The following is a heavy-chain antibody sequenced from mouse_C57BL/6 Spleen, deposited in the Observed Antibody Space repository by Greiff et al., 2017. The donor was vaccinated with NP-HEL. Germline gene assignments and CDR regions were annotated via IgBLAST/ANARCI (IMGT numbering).Heavy chain of an antibody. CDR2: IDPETGGT. J-gene: IGHJ3*01. V-gene: IGHV1-15*01. D-gene: IGHD2-3*01. Sequence: QVQLKESGAELVRPGASVTLSCKASGYTFTDYEMHWVKQTPVHGLEWIGAIDPETGGTAYNQKFKGKAILTADKSSSTAYMELRSLTSEDSAVYYCTRAGDGYYVPFAYWGQGTLVTVSA. CDR1: GYTFTDYE. CDR3: TRAGDGYYVPFAY.